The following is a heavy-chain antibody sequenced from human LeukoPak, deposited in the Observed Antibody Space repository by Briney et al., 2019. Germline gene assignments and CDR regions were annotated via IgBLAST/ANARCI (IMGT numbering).Heavy chain of an antibody. CDR3: VRDYGGSTTYFDY. CDR2: VYYSGTT. Sequence: SETLSLTCTVSGGSISDHYWTWIRQPPGKGLEWIGYVYYSGTTNYNPSLKSRVTISVDTSKNQFSLKLTSVTAADTAMYFCVRDYGGSTTYFDYWGQGTLVTVSS. J-gene: IGHJ4*02. V-gene: IGHV4-59*11. CDR1: GGSISDHY. D-gene: IGHD1-1*01.